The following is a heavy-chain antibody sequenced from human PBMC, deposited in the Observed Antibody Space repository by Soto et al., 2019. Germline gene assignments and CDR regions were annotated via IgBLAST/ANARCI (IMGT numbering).Heavy chain of an antibody. CDR2: IYYSGST. Sequence: SETLSLTCAFYGESFSGYYWSWIRQPPGKGLEWIGYIYYSGSTNYNPSLKSRVTISVDTSKNQFSLKLSSVTAADTAVYYCARELPMIVVVGEAGDAFDIWGQGTMVTVSS. CDR3: ARELPMIVVVGEAGDAFDI. J-gene: IGHJ3*02. D-gene: IGHD3-22*01. CDR1: GESFSGYY. V-gene: IGHV4-59*01.